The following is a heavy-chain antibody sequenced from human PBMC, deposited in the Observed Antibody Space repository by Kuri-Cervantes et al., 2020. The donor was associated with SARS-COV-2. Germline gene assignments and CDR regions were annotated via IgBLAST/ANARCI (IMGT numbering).Heavy chain of an antibody. CDR3: ARQGEIFGVVITHLYFDY. CDR1: GGSISSSSYY. Sequence: SETLSLTCTVSGGSISSSSYYWSWIRQPPGKGLEWIGEINHSGSTNYNPSLKSRVTISVDTSKNQFSLKLSSVTAADTAVYYCARQGEIFGVVITHLYFDYWGQGTLVTVSS. J-gene: IGHJ4*02. D-gene: IGHD3-3*01. CDR2: INHSGST. V-gene: IGHV4-39*01.